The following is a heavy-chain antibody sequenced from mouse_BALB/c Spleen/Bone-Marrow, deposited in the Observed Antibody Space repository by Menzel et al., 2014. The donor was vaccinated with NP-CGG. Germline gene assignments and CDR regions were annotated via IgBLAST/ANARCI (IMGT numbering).Heavy chain of an antibody. Sequence: QVQLKQSGPGLVAPSQSLSITCTVSGFSLTSYGLHWVRQPPGKGLEWLGVIWAGGSTNYNSALMSGLSISKDNSKSQVFLKMNSLQTDDTAMYYRARDYYGSSYFDYWGQGTTLTVSS. CDR3: ARDYYGSSYFDY. D-gene: IGHD1-1*01. CDR2: IWAGGST. V-gene: IGHV2-9*02. J-gene: IGHJ2*01. CDR1: GFSLTSYG.